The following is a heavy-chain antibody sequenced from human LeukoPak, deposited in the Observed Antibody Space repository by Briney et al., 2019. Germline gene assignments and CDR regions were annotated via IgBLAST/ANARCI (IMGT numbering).Heavy chain of an antibody. V-gene: IGHV4-59*08. J-gene: IGHJ4*02. CDR2: ILYSGST. CDR1: GDSISGYH. CDR3: ARVGYVDHFDY. D-gene: IGHD5-12*01. Sequence: PSETLSLTCTVSGDSISGYHWSWVRQSPVKGLEFIGYILYSGSTNYNPSLKSRVTISVDTSKNQFSLRLSSVTAADTAVYYCARVGYVDHFDYWGQGTLVTVSS.